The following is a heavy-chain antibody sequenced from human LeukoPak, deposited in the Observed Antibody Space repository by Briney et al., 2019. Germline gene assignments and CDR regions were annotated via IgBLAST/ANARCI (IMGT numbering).Heavy chain of an antibody. CDR2: VYDTGDT. D-gene: IGHD2-2*01. V-gene: IGHV4-59*12. J-gene: IGHJ5*02. Sequence: SETLSLTCTVSGTSITRTYWSWIRQPPGRGLESVGYVYDTGDTNYNPSLKSRVTMSLDTSKNQFSLKLSSVTAADTAVYYCARGRPSYPIVVVPAAQSWFDPWGQGTLVTVSS. CDR3: ARGRPSYPIVVVPAAQSWFDP. CDR1: GTSITRTY.